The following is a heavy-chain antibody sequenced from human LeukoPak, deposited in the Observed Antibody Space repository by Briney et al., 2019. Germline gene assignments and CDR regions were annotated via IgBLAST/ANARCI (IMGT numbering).Heavy chain of an antibody. Sequence: PSETLSLTCTVSGGSISSSSYYWGWIRQPPGKGLEWIGSIYYSGSTYYNPSLKSRVTISVDTSKNQLSLKLSSVTAADTAVYYCARGGSSTSSPIRYYYYYYYMDVWGKGTTVTVSS. CDR3: ARGGSSTSSPIRYYYYYYYMDV. J-gene: IGHJ6*03. CDR2: IYYSGST. CDR1: GGSISSSSYY. D-gene: IGHD2-2*01. V-gene: IGHV4-39*07.